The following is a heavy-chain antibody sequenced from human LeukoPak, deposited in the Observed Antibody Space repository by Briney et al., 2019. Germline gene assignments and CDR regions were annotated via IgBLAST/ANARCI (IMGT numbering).Heavy chain of an antibody. Sequence: PSQTLSLTCTVSGGSISSGDYYWSWIRQPPGKGLEWIGYIYYSGSTYYNPSLKSRVTISVDTSKNQFSLKLSSVTAADTAVYYCARVFGRTGQRYYYYMDVWGKGTTVTVSS. CDR1: GGSISSGDYY. CDR2: IYYSGST. V-gene: IGHV4-30-4*08. CDR3: ARVFGRTGQRYYYYMDV. D-gene: IGHD3/OR15-3a*01. J-gene: IGHJ6*03.